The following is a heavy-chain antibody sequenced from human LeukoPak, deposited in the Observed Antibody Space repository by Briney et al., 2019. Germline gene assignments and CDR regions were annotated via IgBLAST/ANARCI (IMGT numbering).Heavy chain of an antibody. CDR1: GLTFSSSW. CDR3: ATDVGAD. V-gene: IGHV3-7*01. Sequence: GGSLRLSCAASGLTFSSSWMTWVRQTPGKGLEWVANIREDGSEKYYVDSVKGRFTISRDNAKNSLYLQMNSLRAEDTALYYCATDVGADWGQGTLVTVSS. CDR2: IREDGSEK. J-gene: IGHJ4*02.